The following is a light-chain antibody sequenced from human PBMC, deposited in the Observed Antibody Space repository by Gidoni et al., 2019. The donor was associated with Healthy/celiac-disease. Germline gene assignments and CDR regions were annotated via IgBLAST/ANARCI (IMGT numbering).Light chain of an antibody. Sequence: QSVLTQPPSAYGTPGQRVTISCSGRSSNIGSNYVYWYQQLPGTAPKLLIYRNNQRPSGVPDRFSSSKSGTSASLAISGLRSEDEADYYCAAWYDSLSAVVFGGGTKLTVL. CDR3: AAWYDSLSAVV. V-gene: IGLV1-47*01. J-gene: IGLJ2*01. CDR1: SSNIGSNY. CDR2: RNN.